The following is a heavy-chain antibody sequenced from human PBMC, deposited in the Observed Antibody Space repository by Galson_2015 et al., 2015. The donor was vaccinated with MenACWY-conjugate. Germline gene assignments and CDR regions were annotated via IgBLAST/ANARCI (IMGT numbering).Heavy chain of an antibody. J-gene: IGHJ5*02. Sequence: SVKVSCKASGYTFTGYYMHWVRQAPGQGLEWMGWINPNSGGTNYAQKFQGWVTMTRDTSISTAYMELSRLRSDDTAVYYCARDFAPSTYYYDSSGSNYRFDPWGQGTLVTVSS. CDR1: GYTFTGYY. CDR2: INPNSGGT. V-gene: IGHV1-2*04. CDR3: ARDFAPSTYYYDSSGSNYRFDP. D-gene: IGHD3-22*01.